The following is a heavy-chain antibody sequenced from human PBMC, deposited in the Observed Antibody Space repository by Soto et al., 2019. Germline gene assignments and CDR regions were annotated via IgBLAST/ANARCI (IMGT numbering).Heavy chain of an antibody. V-gene: IGHV1-18*01. CDR2: ITAFNGNT. J-gene: IGHJ4*02. D-gene: IGHD3-3*01. Sequence: QVHLVQSGAEVEKPGASVKVSCKASGYTFTDYGISWVRQAPGQGLQWMGWITAFNGNTKYAQQFQGRGTMTTDTSTSTAYMELRSLESDDTAVYYCARIRQSDFWSGYYYFFDYWGQGTLVTVSS. CDR1: GYTFTDYG. CDR3: ARIRQSDFWSGYYYFFDY.